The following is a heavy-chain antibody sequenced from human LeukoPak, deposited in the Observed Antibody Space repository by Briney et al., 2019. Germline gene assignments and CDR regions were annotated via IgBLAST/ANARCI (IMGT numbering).Heavy chain of an antibody. J-gene: IGHJ4*02. V-gene: IGHV4-34*01. CDR2: INHSGST. CDR3: ARGRRWFGEFLFDY. D-gene: IGHD3-10*01. CDR1: GGSFSGCY. Sequence: SETLSLTCAVYGGSFSGCYWSWIRQPPGKGLEWIGEINHSGSTNYNPSLKSRVTISVDTSKNQFSLKLSSVTAADTAVYYCARGRRWFGEFLFDYWGQGTLVTVSS.